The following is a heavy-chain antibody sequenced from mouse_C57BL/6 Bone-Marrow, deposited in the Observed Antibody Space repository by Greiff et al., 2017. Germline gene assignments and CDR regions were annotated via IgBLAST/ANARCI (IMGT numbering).Heavy chain of an antibody. CDR3: AGPNLAY. V-gene: IGHV5-12*01. J-gene: IGHJ3*01. CDR2: ISNGGGST. Sequence: EVKLVESGGGLVQPGGSLKLSCAASGFTFSDYYMYWVRQTPEKRLEWVAYISNGGGSTYYPDTVKGRFTISRDNAKNTLYLQMSRLKSEDTAMYYCAGPNLAYWGQGTLVTVSA. CDR1: GFTFSDYY.